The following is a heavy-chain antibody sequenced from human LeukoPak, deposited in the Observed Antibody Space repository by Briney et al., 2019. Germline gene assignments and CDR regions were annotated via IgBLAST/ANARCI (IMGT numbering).Heavy chain of an antibody. CDR3: ARDPINYDFWSGPSNYMDV. V-gene: IGHV3-7*01. J-gene: IGHJ6*03. CDR1: GFTLSNYA. CDR2: IKQDGSEK. D-gene: IGHD3-3*01. Sequence: GGSLRLSCAASGFTLSNYALTWVRQGPEKGLEWVANIKQDGSEKYYVDSVKGRFTISRDNAKNSLYLQMNSLRAEDTAVYYCARDPINYDFWSGPSNYMDVWGKGTTVTVSS.